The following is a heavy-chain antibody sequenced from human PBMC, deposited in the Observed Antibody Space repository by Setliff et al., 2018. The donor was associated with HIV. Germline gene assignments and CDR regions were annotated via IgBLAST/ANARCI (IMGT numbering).Heavy chain of an antibody. Sequence: SETLSLTCNISGVSIPTNYWNWIRQPAGKGLEWIGRIYTTGGTNYNPALKSRVTMSIDTSKNQISLKWNSVTAADTATYYCARSNPGITAGLLAYWGPGTLVTVSS. CDR1: GVSIPTNY. CDR2: IYTTGGT. V-gene: IGHV4-4*07. CDR3: ARSNPGITAGLLAY. D-gene: IGHD6-13*01. J-gene: IGHJ4*02.